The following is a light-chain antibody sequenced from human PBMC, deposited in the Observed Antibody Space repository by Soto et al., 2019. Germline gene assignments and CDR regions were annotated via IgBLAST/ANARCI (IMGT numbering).Light chain of an antibody. CDR3: QQYGSPPLT. V-gene: IGKV3-20*01. Sequence: DIVLTQSPGTLSLSPGERATLSCRASQSVSSSNFAWYQQKPGQAPRLLIYGASSRATGFPYRFSGSESGTDFTLTISRLEPEDFAVYYCQQYGSPPLTFGGGTKLEIK. CDR1: QSVSSSN. J-gene: IGKJ4*01. CDR2: GAS.